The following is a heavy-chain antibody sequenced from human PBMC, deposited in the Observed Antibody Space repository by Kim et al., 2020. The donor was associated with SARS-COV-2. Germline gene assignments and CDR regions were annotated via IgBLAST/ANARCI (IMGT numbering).Heavy chain of an antibody. CDR1: GFTFSSYA. CDR3: AKQYSGSWYVGY. D-gene: IGHD6-13*01. CDR2: ISGSGGST. V-gene: IGHV3-23*01. Sequence: GGSLRLSCAASGFTFSSYAMSWVRQAPGKGLEWVSAISGSGGSTYYADSVKGRFTISRDNSKNTLYLQMNSMRAEDTAVYYCAKQYSGSWYVGYWGQGTLVTVSS. J-gene: IGHJ4*02.